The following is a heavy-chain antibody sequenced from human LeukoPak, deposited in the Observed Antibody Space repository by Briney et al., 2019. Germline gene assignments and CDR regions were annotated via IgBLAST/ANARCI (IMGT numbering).Heavy chain of an antibody. CDR3: ARDLDRVVTPYYFDY. CDR1: GYTFTGYY. V-gene: IGHV1-2*02. D-gene: IGHD3-22*01. J-gene: IGHJ4*02. Sequence: ASVKVSCKAPGYTFTGYYMHWVRQAPGQGLEWMGWINPNSGGTNYAQKFQGRVTMTRDTSISTAYMELSRLRSDDTAVYYCARDLDRVVTPYYFDYWGQGTLVTVSS. CDR2: INPNSGGT.